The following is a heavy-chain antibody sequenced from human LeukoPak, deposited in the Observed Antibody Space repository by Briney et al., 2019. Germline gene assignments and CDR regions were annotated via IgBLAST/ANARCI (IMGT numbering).Heavy chain of an antibody. Sequence: PSETLSLTCAVYGGSFSGYYWSWIRQPPGKGLEWIGQINHSGSTNYNPSLKSRVTISVDTSKNQFSLKLSSVTAADTAVYYCARTSRRRLVFYYYYYMDVWGKGTTVTVSS. CDR2: INHSGST. CDR1: GGSFSGYY. V-gene: IGHV4-34*01. D-gene: IGHD3-16*01. CDR3: ARTSRRRLVFYYYYYMDV. J-gene: IGHJ6*03.